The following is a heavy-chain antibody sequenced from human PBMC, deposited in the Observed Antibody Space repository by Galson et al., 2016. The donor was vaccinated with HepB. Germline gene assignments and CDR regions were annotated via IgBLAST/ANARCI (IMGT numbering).Heavy chain of an antibody. Sequence: SVKVSCKASGGTFTNYEVTWVRQAPGQGLEWMGQLIPLSGTAHSKQSLQDRLTLTADTSTSTAYMELNSLFSEDTAFYYCAILDISFNDGAGPLHRGPRWGQGTLVTVSS. V-gene: IGHV1-69*06. J-gene: IGHJ4*02. CDR2: LIPLSGTA. CDR1: GGTFTNYE. CDR3: AILDISFNDGAGPLHRGPR. D-gene: IGHD2-2*03.